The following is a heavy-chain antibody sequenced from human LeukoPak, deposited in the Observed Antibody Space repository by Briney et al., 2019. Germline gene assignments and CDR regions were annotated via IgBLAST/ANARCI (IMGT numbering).Heavy chain of an antibody. CDR2: MNPNSGNT. J-gene: IGHJ3*02. Sequence: ASVKVSCKASGYTFISYDINWVRQATGQGLEWMGWMNPNSGNTGYAQKFQGRVTMTTNTSISTAYMELSSLRSEDTAVYYCASRVHSSGSLDHDAFDIWGQGTMVTVSS. CDR3: ASRVHSSGSLDHDAFDI. V-gene: IGHV1-8*01. D-gene: IGHD6-19*01. CDR1: GYTFISYD.